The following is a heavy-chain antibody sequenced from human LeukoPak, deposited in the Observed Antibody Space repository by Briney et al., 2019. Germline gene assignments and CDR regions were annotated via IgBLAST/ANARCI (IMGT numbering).Heavy chain of an antibody. V-gene: IGHV4-39*01. Sequence: GSLRLSCAASGFTFSNYEMHWVRQAPGKGLEWIGSTYYSGTTHYNPSLKSRVTISVDTTKNQFSLKLSSVSAADTALYYCASQQYYDLPGGAFDFWGQGTMVTVSP. CDR3: ASQQYYDLPGGAFDF. D-gene: IGHD3-3*01. CDR2: TYYSGTT. J-gene: IGHJ3*01. CDR1: GFTFSNYE.